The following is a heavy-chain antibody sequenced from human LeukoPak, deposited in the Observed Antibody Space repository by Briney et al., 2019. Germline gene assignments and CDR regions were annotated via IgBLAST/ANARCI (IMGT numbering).Heavy chain of an antibody. J-gene: IGHJ4*02. V-gene: IGHV3-53*04. D-gene: IGHD3-22*01. CDR2: LHAAGGT. CDR1: GLTVSSNY. Sequence: GGSLRLSCAASGLTVSSNYITWVRQPPAKGLERVSVLHAAGGTYYADSVKGRFTISRHISKNTVYLQMNSLRAEDTAVYYCAREGYDSSGYPRLLDYWGQGTLVTVSS. CDR3: AREGYDSSGYPRLLDY.